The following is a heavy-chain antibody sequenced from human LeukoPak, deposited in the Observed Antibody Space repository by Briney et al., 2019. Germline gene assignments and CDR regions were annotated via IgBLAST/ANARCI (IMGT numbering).Heavy chain of an antibody. Sequence: ASVKVSCKASGYTFTGYYMHWVRQAPGQGLEWMGWINPNSGGTNYAQKFQGRVTMTRDTSISTAYMELSRLRSDDTAVYYCARQGVDGSSSWYRSNWFDPWGQGTLVTVSS. D-gene: IGHD6-13*01. CDR2: INPNSGGT. J-gene: IGHJ5*02. CDR3: ARQGVDGSSSWYRSNWFDP. CDR1: GYTFTGYY. V-gene: IGHV1-2*02.